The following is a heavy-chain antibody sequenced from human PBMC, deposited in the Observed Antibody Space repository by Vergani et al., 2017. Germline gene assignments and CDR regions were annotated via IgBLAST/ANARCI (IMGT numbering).Heavy chain of an antibody. CDR2: ISNSGRST. CDR3: VKDMTVTPDYYFDF. J-gene: IGHJ4*02. Sequence: EVHLVESGGGLVQPGRSLRLSCSGSGFTLGDYAMTWVRQAPGKGLEWVSGISNSGRSTFYADSVKGRFTISRDNSKKVLDLQMDSLRADDTAIYYCVKDMTVTPDYYFDFWGLGILVTVSS. CDR1: GFTLGDYA. V-gene: IGHV3-23*04. D-gene: IGHD3-22*01.